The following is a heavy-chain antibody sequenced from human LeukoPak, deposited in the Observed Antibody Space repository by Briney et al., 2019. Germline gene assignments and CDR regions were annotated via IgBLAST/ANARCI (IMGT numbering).Heavy chain of an antibody. D-gene: IGHD3-22*01. Sequence: SVKVSCKASGGTFSSYAISWVRQAPGQGLEWMGRIIPVLGIANYAQKFQGRVTITADKSTSTAYMELSSLRSEDTAVYYCASPPHRYYYDSSGYSPRYFQHWGQGTLVTVSS. CDR1: GGTFSSYA. V-gene: IGHV1-69*04. CDR3: ASPPHRYYYDSSGYSPRYFQH. J-gene: IGHJ1*01. CDR2: IIPVLGIA.